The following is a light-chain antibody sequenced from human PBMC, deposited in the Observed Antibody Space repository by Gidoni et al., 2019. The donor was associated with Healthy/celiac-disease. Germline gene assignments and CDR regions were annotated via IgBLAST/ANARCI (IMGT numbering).Light chain of an antibody. CDR2: DAS. CDR3: QQYDNLVT. CDR1: QDISNY. J-gene: IGKJ5*01. V-gene: IGKV1-33*01. Sequence: DPVTITCQASQDISNYLNWYQQKPGKAPKLLIYDASNLETGVPSRFSGSGSGTDFTFTISSLQPEDIATYYGQQYDNLVTFGQGTRLEIK.